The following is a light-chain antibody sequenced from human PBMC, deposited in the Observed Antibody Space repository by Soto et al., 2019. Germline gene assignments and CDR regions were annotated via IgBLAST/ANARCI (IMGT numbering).Light chain of an antibody. J-gene: IGLJ3*02. CDR1: GSDVGNYNL. CDR3: CSYAGSSIWV. V-gene: IGLV2-23*02. CDR2: EVN. Sequence: QSALTQPASVSGSLGQSITISCSGSGSDVGNYNLVSWYQQQPGKAPKLIIYEVNKAPSGVSNRFSGSKSGNTASLTISGLKHDDESHYYCCSYAGSSIWVFGGGTKVTVL.